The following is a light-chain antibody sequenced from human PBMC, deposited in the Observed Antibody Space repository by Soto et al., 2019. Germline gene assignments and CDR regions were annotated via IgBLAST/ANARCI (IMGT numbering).Light chain of an antibody. J-gene: IGKJ1*01. CDR2: GAS. V-gene: IGKV3-15*01. CDR1: QSVSSK. Sequence: EIVMTQSPATLSVSPGGRATLSCRASQSVSSKLAWYQQKAGRAPRVLIYGASTRATGIPARFSGSGSGTEFTLTISSLQSEDFAVYYCQHYNDWPPTWTFGQGTKVDIK. CDR3: QHYNDWPPTWT.